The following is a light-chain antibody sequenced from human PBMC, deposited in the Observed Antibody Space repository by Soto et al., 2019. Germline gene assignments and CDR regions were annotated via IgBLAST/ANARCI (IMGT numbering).Light chain of an antibody. CDR2: GAS. Sequence: EIVMTQSPATLSVSPGERATLSCRASQSVSSNLAWYQQKPGQAPRLLIYGASTRATGIPARFSGSGSGTESTLTISSLQSESFADYDGQHDSYWPYTFGQGTNLEIK. CDR1: QSVSSN. J-gene: IGKJ2*01. CDR3: QHDSYWPYT. V-gene: IGKV3-15*01.